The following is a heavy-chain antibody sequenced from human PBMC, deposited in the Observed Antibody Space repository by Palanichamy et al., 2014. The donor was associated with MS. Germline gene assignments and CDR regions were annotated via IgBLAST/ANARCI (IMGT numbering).Heavy chain of an antibody. CDR1: GFLVSDNY. CDR3: ARGRGYNDYRYFDY. Sequence: EVQLVETGGDLIQPGGSLRLSCAASGFLVSDNYMSWVRQAPGKGLEWVSVIYSGGSTYYVDSVNGRFTISRDSSKNTVYLQMNSLRAEDTAVYYCARGRGYNDYRYFDYWGQGTLVTVSS. D-gene: IGHD1-1*01. J-gene: IGHJ4*02. CDR2: IYSGGST. V-gene: IGHV3-53*02.